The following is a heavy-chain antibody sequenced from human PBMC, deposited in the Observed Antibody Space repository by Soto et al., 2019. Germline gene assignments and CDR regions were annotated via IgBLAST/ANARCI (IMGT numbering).Heavy chain of an antibody. D-gene: IGHD3-22*01. CDR3: ASFIVGVPS. CDR2: SKNKVSSFTT. Sequence: EVQLVESGGGLVQPGGSLRLSCLASGFTFSDHYMDWVRQAPGKGLEWVGRSKNKVSSFTTEYAASVKGRFTISRDDSKNSLFLQMNSLKTEDTAVYYCASFIVGVPSWGQGTLVTVSS. CDR1: GFTFSDHY. J-gene: IGHJ5*02. V-gene: IGHV3-72*01.